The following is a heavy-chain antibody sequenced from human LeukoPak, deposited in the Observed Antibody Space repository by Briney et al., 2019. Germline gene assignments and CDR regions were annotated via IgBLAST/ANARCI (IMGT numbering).Heavy chain of an antibody. CDR1: GGTFSSYA. CDR2: IIPIFGTA. J-gene: IGHJ3*02. V-gene: IGHV1-69*05. CDR3: ARAKFRATTNAFDI. Sequence: ASVKVSCKASGGTFSSYAISWVRQAPGQGLEWMGGIIPIFGTANYAQKFQGRVTITTDESTSTAYMELSSLRSEDTAVYYCARAKFRATTNAFDIWGQGTMVTVSS. D-gene: IGHD1-1*01.